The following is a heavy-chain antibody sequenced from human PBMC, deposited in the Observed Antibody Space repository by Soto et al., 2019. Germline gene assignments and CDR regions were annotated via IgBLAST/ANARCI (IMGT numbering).Heavy chain of an antibody. V-gene: IGHV3-11*01. CDR2: MSGSGDAI. CDR3: VRGNFYYGMHV. CDR1: GFTFGDYY. J-gene: IGHJ6*02. Sequence: GSLRPPCPTSGFTFGDYYMAWVRQAPGKGLEWISYMSGSGDAIYYADSVKVRFTISRDNAKNSLHLEMNSLRVEDTAMYYCVRGNFYYGMHVWGQGTTVTVSS.